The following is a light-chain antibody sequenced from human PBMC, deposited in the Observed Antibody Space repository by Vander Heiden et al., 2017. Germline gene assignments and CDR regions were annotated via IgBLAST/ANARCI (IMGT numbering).Light chain of an antibody. Sequence: ELVLTQSPPTLSFSPGERATLSCRASQSVSSYLAWYQQKPGQAPRLLIYDASNRATGIPARFSGSGSGTDFTLTISSLEPEDFAVYDCQQRSNWPPSLSFGGGTKVEIK. J-gene: IGKJ4*01. CDR3: QQRSNWPPSLS. V-gene: IGKV3-11*01. CDR1: QSVSSY. CDR2: DAS.